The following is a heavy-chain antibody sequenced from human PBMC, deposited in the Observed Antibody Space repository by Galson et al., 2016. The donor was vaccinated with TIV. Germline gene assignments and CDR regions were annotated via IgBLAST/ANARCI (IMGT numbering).Heavy chain of an antibody. D-gene: IGHD5-18*01. V-gene: IGHV1-69*13. CDR1: GDTFSSYV. CDR2: IIPLFRTT. Sequence: SVKVSCKASGDTFSSYVFNWVRLAPGQGLEWMGGIIPLFRTTNYAQKFQGRVTITADESTNTAYMELNSLRSGDTAVYFCASDRNTAFDTYHYYYGMDVWGQGTTVTVPS. J-gene: IGHJ6*02. CDR3: ASDRNTAFDTYHYYYGMDV.